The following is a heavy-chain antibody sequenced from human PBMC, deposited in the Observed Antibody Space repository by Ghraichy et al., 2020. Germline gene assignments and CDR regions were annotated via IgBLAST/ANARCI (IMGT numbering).Heavy chain of an antibody. CDR2: ISGDGVNT. J-gene: IGHJ6*02. V-gene: IGHV3-43*02. D-gene: IGHD2-15*01. Sequence: GESLNISCEVSGFTFDNHAMHWVRQVPGKGLEWVSLISGDGVNTYYGDSVKGRFTISRDNNKNSLFLQMNRLTTEDTALYYYAKGSFCTGGSCYAETGEYYGVDVWGQGTTVTVSS. CDR3: AKGSFCTGGSCYAETGEYYGVDV. CDR1: GFTFDNHA.